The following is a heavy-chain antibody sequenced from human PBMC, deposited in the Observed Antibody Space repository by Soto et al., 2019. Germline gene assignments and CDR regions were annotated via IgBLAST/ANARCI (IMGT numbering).Heavy chain of an antibody. CDR1: GFTFSSYI. V-gene: IGHV3-23*01. J-gene: IGHJ4*02. CDR3: AKRLPYYFDF. Sequence: PGESLRLSCAASGFTFSSYIMSWVRQAPGKGLERVSTFGGSSGKTYYAGSVKGRFTISRDNSKNTLYLQMNSLRAEDTAVYYCAKRLPYYFDFWGQGTLVTVSS. D-gene: IGHD3-16*01. CDR2: FGGSSGKT.